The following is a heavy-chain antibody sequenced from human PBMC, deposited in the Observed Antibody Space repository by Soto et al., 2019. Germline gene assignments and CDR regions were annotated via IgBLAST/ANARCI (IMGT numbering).Heavy chain of an antibody. CDR3: ARMDGSGYYGSYFDY. CDR1: GFTFSSYA. D-gene: IGHD3-22*01. CDR2: ISYDGSNK. V-gene: IGHV3-30-3*01. J-gene: IGHJ4*02. Sequence: PGGSRRLSCAASGFTFSSYAMHWVRQAPGKGLEWVAIISYDGSNKYYADSVKGRFTISRDNSKSTLFLQMNSLRAEDTAVYYCARMDGSGYYGSYFDYWGQGTLVTVSS.